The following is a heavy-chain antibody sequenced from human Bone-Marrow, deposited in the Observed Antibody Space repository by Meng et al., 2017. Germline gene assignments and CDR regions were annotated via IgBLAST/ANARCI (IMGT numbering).Heavy chain of an antibody. V-gene: IGHV4-59*01. Sequence: VLLQEWGPCTVNPSECLSRTFTYSGGSIRRYPWCWIRQPPGKGLEWIEYIYYSGSTNYNPSLKSRVTISVDTSKNQFSLKLSPVTAADTAVYYCARVGQLRYFDWLRGYWYVDLWGRGTLVTVSS. D-gene: IGHD3-9*01. CDR2: IYYSGST. CDR1: GGSIRRYP. J-gene: IGHJ2*01. CDR3: ARVGQLRYFDWLRGYWYVDL.